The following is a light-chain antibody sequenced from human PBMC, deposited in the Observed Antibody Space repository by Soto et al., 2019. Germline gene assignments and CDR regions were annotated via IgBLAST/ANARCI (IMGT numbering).Light chain of an antibody. V-gene: IGLV1-51*02. J-gene: IGLJ2*01. CDR3: GTWDSSLSAVV. CDR1: ISNIGNNY. Sequence: QSVLTQPPSVSAAPRQKVTISCSGSISNIGNNYVSWYQHLPGTAPKLLMFETNKRPSGIPDRFSGSKSGTSATLGITGLQTGDGGGYYCGTWDSSLSAVVFGGGTKLTVL. CDR2: ETN.